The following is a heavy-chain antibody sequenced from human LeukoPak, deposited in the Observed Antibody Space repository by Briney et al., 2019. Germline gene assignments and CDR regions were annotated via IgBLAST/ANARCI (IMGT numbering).Heavy chain of an antibody. V-gene: IGHV4-59*01. D-gene: IGHD3-22*01. CDR1: GGSLTVNY. J-gene: IGHJ4*02. CDR3: ARRRDYYDSGVYKGPFFDY. Sequence: SETLSLTCTVSGGSLTVNYWSWFRQSPGKGLEWIGYFLGSGSTNYIPSLKSRVTISIDTSKNLFSLRLSSVAAADAAVYYCARRRDYYDSGVYKGPFFDYWGQGTLVTVSS. CDR2: FLGSGST.